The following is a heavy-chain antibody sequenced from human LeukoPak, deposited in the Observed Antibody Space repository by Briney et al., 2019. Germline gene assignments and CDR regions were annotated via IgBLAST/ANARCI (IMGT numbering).Heavy chain of an antibody. D-gene: IGHD2-2*01. CDR1: GFTFSSYA. CDR2: ISGSGGST. J-gene: IGHJ4*02. V-gene: IGHV3-23*01. CDR3: AKEGIGYCSRTSCLRNLDY. Sequence: PGGSLRLSCAASGFTFSSYAMSWVRQAPGKGLEWVSAISGSGGSTYYADSVKGRFTISRDNSKNTLYLQMNSLGAEDTAVYYCAKEGIGYCSRTSCLRNLDYWGQGTLVTVSS.